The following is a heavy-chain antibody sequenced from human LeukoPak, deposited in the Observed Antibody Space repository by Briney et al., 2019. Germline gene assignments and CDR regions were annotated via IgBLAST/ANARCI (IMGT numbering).Heavy chain of an antibody. D-gene: IGHD2-15*01. CDR2: IYTSGST. J-gene: IGHJ3*02. Sequence: SETLSLTCTVSGGSISSYYWGWIRQPAGKGLEWIGRIYTSGSTNYNPSLKSRVTMSVDTSKNQFSLKLSSVTAADTAVYYCARTCSGGSCDVYLDAFDIWGQGTIVTVSS. CDR1: GGSISSYY. V-gene: IGHV4-4*07. CDR3: ARTCSGGSCDVYLDAFDI.